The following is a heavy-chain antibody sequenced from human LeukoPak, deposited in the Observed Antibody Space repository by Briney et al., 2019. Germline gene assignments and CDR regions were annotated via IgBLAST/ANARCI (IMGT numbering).Heavy chain of an antibody. V-gene: IGHV3-48*03. J-gene: IGHJ4*02. CDR3: ARESAAADLY. CDR2: ISSSGSTI. D-gene: IGHD6-13*01. Sequence: GGSLRLSCAASGFTFSSYEMNWVRQAPGKGLEWVSYISSSGSTIYYAESVEGRFTISRDNAKNSLYLQMNSLRAEDTAVYYCARESAAADLYWGQGTLVTVSS. CDR1: GFTFSSYE.